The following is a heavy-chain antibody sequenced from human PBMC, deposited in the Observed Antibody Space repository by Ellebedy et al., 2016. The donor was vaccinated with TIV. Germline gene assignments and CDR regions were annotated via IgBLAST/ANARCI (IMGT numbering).Heavy chain of an antibody. CDR3: ARHHTVERGAIDY. V-gene: IGHV4-39*01. CDR1: GGSISSPSYY. D-gene: IGHD1-1*01. J-gene: IGHJ4*02. CDR2: IYYSWST. Sequence: MPSETLSLTCTVSGGSISSPSYYWGWIRQPPGKGLEWIGSIYYSWSTYYYPSLKSRVPMSIDTSKNQFSLKLSSVNAADTAVYYCARHHTVERGAIDYWGQGTLVTVSS.